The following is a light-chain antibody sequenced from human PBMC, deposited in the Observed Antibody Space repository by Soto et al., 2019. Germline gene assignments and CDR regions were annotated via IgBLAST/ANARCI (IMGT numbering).Light chain of an antibody. CDR2: DNN. J-gene: IGLJ1*01. CDR3: GTWDSSRIDYV. V-gene: IGLV1-51*01. CDR1: SSNIGNNY. Sequence: QSVLTQPPSVSAAPGQTVTISCSGSSSNIGNNYVSWYQQLPGTAPKLLIYDNNKRPSGIPDRFSGSKSGTSATLGITGLQTGDEADYYCGTWDSSRIDYVFGTGTK.